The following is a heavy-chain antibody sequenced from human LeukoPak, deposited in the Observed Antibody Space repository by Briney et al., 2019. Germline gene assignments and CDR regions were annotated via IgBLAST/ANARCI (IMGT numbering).Heavy chain of an antibody. CDR2: INHSGST. J-gene: IGHJ4*02. CDR1: GGSFSGYY. Sequence: PSETLSLTCAVYGGSFSGYYWSWIRQPPGKGLEWIGEINHSGSTNYNPSLKSRVTMSVDTSKNQFSLKLSSVTAADTAVYYCARGGKYSSSSFWLDYWGQGTLVTVSS. V-gene: IGHV4-34*01. D-gene: IGHD6-6*01. CDR3: ARGGKYSSSSFWLDY.